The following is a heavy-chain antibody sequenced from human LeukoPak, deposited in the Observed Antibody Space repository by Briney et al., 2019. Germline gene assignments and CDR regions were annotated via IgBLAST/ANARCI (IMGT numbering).Heavy chain of an antibody. J-gene: IGHJ5*02. D-gene: IGHD4-23*01. CDR2: INWNGGST. CDR3: ARDNSVEDIAWWFDP. Sequence: PGGSLRLSCAASGFTFDDYGMSWVRQAPGKGLEWVSGINWNGGSTGYTDSVKGRFTISRDNAKNSLYLQMNSLRAEDTAVYYCARDNSVEDIAWWFDPWGQGTLVTVSP. CDR1: GFTFDDYG. V-gene: IGHV3-20*04.